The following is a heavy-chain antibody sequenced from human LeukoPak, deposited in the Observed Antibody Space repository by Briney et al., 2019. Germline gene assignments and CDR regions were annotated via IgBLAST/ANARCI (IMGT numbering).Heavy chain of an antibody. CDR2: IYTSGST. J-gene: IGHJ6*03. D-gene: IGHD2-15*01. CDR1: GGSISSYY. Sequence: PSETLSLTCTVSGGSISSYYWSWIRQPAGKGLEWIGRIYTSGSTSSNPSLKSRVTMSVDTSKNQFSLKLSSVTAADTAMYYCARDSSYGNYYYYMDVWGKGTTVTVSS. V-gene: IGHV4-4*07. CDR3: ARDSSYGNYYYYMDV.